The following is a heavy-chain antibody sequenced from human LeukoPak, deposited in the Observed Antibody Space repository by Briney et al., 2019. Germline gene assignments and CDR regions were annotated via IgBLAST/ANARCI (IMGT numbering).Heavy chain of an antibody. CDR2: VSYDGSNK. V-gene: IGHV3-30*18. J-gene: IGHJ4*02. CDR3: AKEDKFPGSGWPKYYFDY. Sequence: GRSLRLSCAASGFTFSSYGMHWVRQAPGKGLEWVAVVSYDGSNKYYADSVKGRFTISRDNSKNTLYLQMDSLRAEDTAVYYCAKEDKFPGSGWPKYYFDYWGQGTLVTVSS. CDR1: GFTFSSYG. D-gene: IGHD6-19*01.